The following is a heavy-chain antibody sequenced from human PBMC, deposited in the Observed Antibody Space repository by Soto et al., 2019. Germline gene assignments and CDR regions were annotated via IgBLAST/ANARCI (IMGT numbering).Heavy chain of an antibody. CDR2: ISGSGSNA. CDR1: GFTFRNYA. D-gene: IGHD3-16*01. CDR3: AKDLIITMTTFPTNAWVDP. J-gene: IGHJ5*02. Sequence: GGSLRLSCAASGFTFRNYAMSWVRQAPGKGLEWVSAISGSGSNAYYADSVTGRFTISRDNSRNTLFLQMNSLRVEDTAVYYCAKDLIITMTTFPTNAWVDPWGQGTLVTVSS. V-gene: IGHV3-23*01.